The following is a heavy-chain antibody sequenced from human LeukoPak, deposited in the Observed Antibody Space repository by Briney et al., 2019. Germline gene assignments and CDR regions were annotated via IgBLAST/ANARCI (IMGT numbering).Heavy chain of an antibody. Sequence: GGSLRLSCAASGFTFSSYAMSWVRQAPGKGLEWVSAISGSGGSTYYAVSVKGRFTISRDNSKNTLYLQMNSLRAEDTAVYYCASPTGRGVVVAANWGQGTLVTVSS. CDR2: ISGSGGST. J-gene: IGHJ4*02. V-gene: IGHV3-23*01. CDR1: GFTFSSYA. D-gene: IGHD2-15*01. CDR3: ASPTGRGVVVAAN.